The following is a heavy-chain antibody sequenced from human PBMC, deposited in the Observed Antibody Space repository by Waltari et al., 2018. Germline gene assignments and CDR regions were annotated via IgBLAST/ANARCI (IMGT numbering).Heavy chain of an antibody. V-gene: IGHV3-7*01. J-gene: IGHJ2*01. CDR3: ASSGWAYWYFDL. CDR1: GFTFSSYW. D-gene: IGHD6-19*01. CDR2: IKQDGSEK. Sequence: EVQLVESGGGLVQPGGSLSLSCAASGFTFSSYWMSWFRQAPGKGLEWVANIKQDGSEKYYVDSVKGRFTSSRDNAKNSLYLQMNSLRAEDTAVYYCASSGWAYWYFDLWGRGTLVTVSS.